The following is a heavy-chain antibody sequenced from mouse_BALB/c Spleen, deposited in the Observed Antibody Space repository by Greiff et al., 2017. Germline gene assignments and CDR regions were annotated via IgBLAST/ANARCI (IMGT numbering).Heavy chain of an antibody. CDR3: ARDITTATYYVDY. CDR1: GYSITSGYY. CDR2: ISYDGSN. V-gene: IGHV3-6*02. J-gene: IGHJ2*01. D-gene: IGHD1-2*01. Sequence: EVKLQESGPGLVKPSQSLSLTCSVTGYSITSGYYWNWIRQFPGNKLEWMGYISYDGSNNYNPSLKNRISITRDTSKNQFFLKLNSVTTEDTATYYCARDITTATYYVDYWGQGTTLTVSS.